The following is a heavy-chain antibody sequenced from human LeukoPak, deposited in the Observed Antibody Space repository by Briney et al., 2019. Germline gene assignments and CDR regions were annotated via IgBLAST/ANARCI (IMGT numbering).Heavy chain of an antibody. CDR3: ARTRGRGYRGTYYYYGMDV. D-gene: IGHD2-15*01. Sequence: ASVKVSCKASGYTFTSYGISWVRQAPGQGLEWMGWISAYNGNTNYAQKLQGRVAMTTDTSTSTAYMELRSLRSDDTAVYYCARTRGRGYRGTYYYYGMDVWGQGTTVTVSS. CDR1: GYTFTSYG. V-gene: IGHV1-18*01. CDR2: ISAYNGNT. J-gene: IGHJ6*02.